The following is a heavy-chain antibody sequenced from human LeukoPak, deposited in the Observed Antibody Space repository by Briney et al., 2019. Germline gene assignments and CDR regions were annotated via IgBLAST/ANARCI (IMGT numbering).Heavy chain of an antibody. CDR3: VRLRRSSATGGYYYYYDY. D-gene: IGHD3-22*01. CDR2: ITPTSSYI. J-gene: IGHJ4*02. CDR1: GFTFSSFS. V-gene: IGHV3-21*01. Sequence: PGGSLRLSCVASGFTFSSFSMNWVRQAPGKGLEWVSSITPTSSYIYYADSVRGRFTISRDNAKNSLFLQMDSLSAEDTAVYYCVRLRRSSATGGYYYYYDYWGQGILVTVSS.